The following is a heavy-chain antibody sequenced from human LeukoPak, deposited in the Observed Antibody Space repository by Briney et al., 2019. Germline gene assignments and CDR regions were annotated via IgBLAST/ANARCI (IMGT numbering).Heavy chain of an antibody. CDR2: IYYSGST. J-gene: IGHJ4*02. CDR3: ARPYFGVVKD. CDR1: GGSISSSSYY. Sequence: PSETLSLTCTVSGGSISSSSYYWGWIRQPPGKGLEWIGSIYYSGSTYYNPSLKSRVTISVDTSKNQSSLKLSSVTAADTAVYYCARPYFGVVKDWGQGTLVTVSS. D-gene: IGHD3-3*01. V-gene: IGHV4-39*01.